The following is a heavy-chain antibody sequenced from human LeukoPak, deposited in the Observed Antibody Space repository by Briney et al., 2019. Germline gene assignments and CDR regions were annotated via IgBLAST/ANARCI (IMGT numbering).Heavy chain of an antibody. Sequence: ASVKVSCKASGYTFTSYDINWVRQATGQGLEWMGWMNPNSGNTGYAQKFQGRVTITADKSTSTAYMELSSLRSEDTAVYYCARDQPRYDSSGYYWVAPTGMDVWGQGTTVTVSS. CDR1: GYTFTSYD. D-gene: IGHD3-22*01. V-gene: IGHV1-8*01. CDR2: MNPNSGNT. J-gene: IGHJ6*02. CDR3: ARDQPRYDSSGYYWVAPTGMDV.